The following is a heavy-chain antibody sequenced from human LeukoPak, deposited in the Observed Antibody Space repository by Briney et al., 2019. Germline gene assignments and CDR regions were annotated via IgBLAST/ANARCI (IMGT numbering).Heavy chain of an antibody. CDR3: AKDRSSGWYSFQH. CDR1: GFTFSSYG. CDR2: ISYDGSNK. Sequence: GRSLRLSCAASGFTFSSYGMHWVRQAPGKGLEWVAVISYDGSNKYYADSVKGRFTISRDNSKNTLYLQMNSLRPEDTAVYYCAKDRSSGWYSFQHWGEGTLVSVSS. D-gene: IGHD6-19*01. V-gene: IGHV3-30*18. J-gene: IGHJ1*01.